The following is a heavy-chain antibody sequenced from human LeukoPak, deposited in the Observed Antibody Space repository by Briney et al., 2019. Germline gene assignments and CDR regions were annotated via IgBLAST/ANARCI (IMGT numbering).Heavy chain of an antibody. D-gene: IGHD6-13*01. CDR1: GFTFSSYA. Sequence: PGGSLRLSCAASGFTFSSYAMHWVRQAPGKGLEWVAAISYDGSNKYYADSVKGRFTISRDNSKNTLYLQMNSLRAEDTAVYYCARLGQQRIDYWGQGTLVTVSS. J-gene: IGHJ4*02. CDR2: ISYDGSNK. V-gene: IGHV3-30*04. CDR3: ARLGQQRIDY.